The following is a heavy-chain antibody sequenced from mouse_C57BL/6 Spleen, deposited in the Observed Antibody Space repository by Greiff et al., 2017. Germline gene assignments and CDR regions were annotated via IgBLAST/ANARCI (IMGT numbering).Heavy chain of an antibody. Sequence: VQLQQSGAELVKPGASVKISCKASGYAFSSYWMNWAKQRPGKGLEWIGQIYPGDGDTNYNGKFKGKATLTADKSSSTAYMQLSSLTSEDSAVYFCARLGFDYWGQGTTLTVSS. CDR2: IYPGDGDT. J-gene: IGHJ2*01. D-gene: IGHD4-1*01. CDR3: ARLGFDY. V-gene: IGHV1-80*01. CDR1: GYAFSSYW.